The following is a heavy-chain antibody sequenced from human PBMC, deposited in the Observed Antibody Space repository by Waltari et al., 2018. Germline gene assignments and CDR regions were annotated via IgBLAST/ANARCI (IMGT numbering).Heavy chain of an antibody. CDR2: IYHSGST. J-gene: IGHJ6*02. Sequence: QVQLQESGPGLVKPSGTLSLTCAVPGGSISSSNWWRWVRQPQGKGLEWIGEIYHSGSTNYNPSLKSRVTISVDKSKNQFSLKLSSVTAADTAVYYCASWEDDYSHGMDVWGQGTTVTVSS. CDR1: GGSISSSNW. CDR3: ASWEDDYSHGMDV. V-gene: IGHV4-4*02. D-gene: IGHD4-4*01.